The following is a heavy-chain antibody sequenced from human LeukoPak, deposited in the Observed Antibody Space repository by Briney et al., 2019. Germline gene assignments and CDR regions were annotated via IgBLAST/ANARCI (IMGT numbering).Heavy chain of an antibody. D-gene: IGHD3-22*01. J-gene: IGHJ4*02. V-gene: IGHV3-23*01. CDR1: GFTFSSYA. CDR3: AKYYYDSSGYYDAAPLDS. Sequence: GGSLRLSCAASGFTFSSYAMSWVRQAPGKGLEWVSSISDNAYTTYYADSVRGRFTISRDNSKNTLYLQMIGLRAADTAVYFCAKYYYDSSGYYDAAPLDSWGQGTLVTVFS. CDR2: ISDNAYTT.